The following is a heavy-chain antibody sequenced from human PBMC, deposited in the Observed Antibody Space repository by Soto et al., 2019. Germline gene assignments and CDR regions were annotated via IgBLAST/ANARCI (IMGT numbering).Heavy chain of an antibody. CDR2: IYYSGST. CDR1: GGSISSGDYY. J-gene: IGHJ4*02. D-gene: IGHD3-22*01. CDR3: AVSYYYDSSGYYYLDY. V-gene: IGHV4-30-4*01. Sequence: SETLSLTCTVSGGSISSGDYYWGWIRQPPGKGLEWIGYIYYSGSTYYNPSLKSRVTISVDTSKNQFSLKLSSVTAADTAVYYCAVSYYYDSSGYYYLDYWGQGTLVTVSS.